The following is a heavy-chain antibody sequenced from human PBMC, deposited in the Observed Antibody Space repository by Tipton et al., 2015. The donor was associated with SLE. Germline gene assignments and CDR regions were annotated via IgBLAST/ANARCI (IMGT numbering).Heavy chain of an antibody. CDR2: VDNSGST. V-gene: IGHV4-59*01. Sequence: TLSLTCSVSGGSISTYYWNWIRQPPGKGLEWIGKVDNSGSTSYNPSLRSRLTISVDTSRNQFSLKLNSLTTTDTTLYYYAKTSLGFNFWPGSPFDPWGQGTPFTVSS. CDR1: GGSISTYY. D-gene: IGHD3/OR15-3a*01. CDR3: AKTSLGFNFWPGSPFDP. J-gene: IGHJ5*02.